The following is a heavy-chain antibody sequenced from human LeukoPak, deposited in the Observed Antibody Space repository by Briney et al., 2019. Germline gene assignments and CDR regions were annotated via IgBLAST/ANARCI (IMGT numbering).Heavy chain of an antibody. CDR3: ARDYDFWSGYYPFDY. J-gene: IGHJ4*02. V-gene: IGHV1-2*02. CDR1: GYTFTGYY. D-gene: IGHD3-3*01. Sequence: ASVKVSCKASGYTFTGYYMHWVRQAPGQGLEWMGWINPNSGGTNYAQKFQGRVTMTRDTSISTAYMELSRLRSDDTAVYYCARDYDFWSGYYPFDYWGQGTLVTVSS. CDR2: INPNSGGT.